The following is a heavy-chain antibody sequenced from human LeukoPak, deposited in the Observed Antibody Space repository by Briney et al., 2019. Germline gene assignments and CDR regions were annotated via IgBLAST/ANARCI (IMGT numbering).Heavy chain of an antibody. CDR3: GRVGGRSKAAKGDAFDI. CDR1: GFTFSDYY. V-gene: IGHV3-11*04. D-gene: IGHD6-6*01. CDR2: ISSSGNII. J-gene: IGHJ3*02. Sequence: GGSLRLSCAASGFTFSDYYMSWIRQAPGKGLEWVSYISSSGNIIYYADSVKGRFTISRDNAQNSMYLQMNSLRAEDTAVYYCGRVGGRSKAAKGDAFDIWGQGTMVVVSS.